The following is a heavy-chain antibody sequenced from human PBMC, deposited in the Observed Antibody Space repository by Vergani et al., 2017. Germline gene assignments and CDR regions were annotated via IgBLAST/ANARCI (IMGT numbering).Heavy chain of an antibody. CDR1: GFTFSSYG. J-gene: IGHJ5*01. Sequence: QVQLVESGGGVVQPGRSLRLSCAASGFTFSSYGMHWVRQAPGKGLEWVAVISYDGSNKYYADSVKGRLTISRDNSKNTLYLQMNSLRAEDTAVYYCAKKHCYSSGWYDFWGQGTLVTVSS. V-gene: IGHV3-30*18. CDR3: AKKHCYSSGWYDF. D-gene: IGHD6-19*01. CDR2: ISYDGSNK.